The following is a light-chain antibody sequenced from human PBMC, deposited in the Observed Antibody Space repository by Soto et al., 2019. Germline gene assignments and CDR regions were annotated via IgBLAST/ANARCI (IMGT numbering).Light chain of an antibody. Sequence: EIVLTQSPGTLSLSPGESATLSCRASQSVNSSYLARYQQKPGQAPRLLIDGASSRATGIPDEFSGSGSGTDFNLTMSRLEPEEFAEYDCQQYGTSPELTFGGGIKVEIE. V-gene: IGKV3-20*01. CDR1: QSVNSSY. CDR3: QQYGTSPELT. CDR2: GAS. J-gene: IGKJ4*01.